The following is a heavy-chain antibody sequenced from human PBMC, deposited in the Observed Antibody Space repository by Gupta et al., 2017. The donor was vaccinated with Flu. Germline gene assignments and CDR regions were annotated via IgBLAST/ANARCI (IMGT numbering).Heavy chain of an antibody. D-gene: IGHD3-3*01. J-gene: IGHJ4*02. CDR2: INPSGGST. CDR3: ARDRNYDFWSGYFDY. Sequence: QAPGQGLEWMGIINPSGGSTSFAQKFQGRVTMTRDTSTDTVYMQLSSLRAEDTAVYYCARDRNYDFWSGYFDYWGQGTLVTVSS. V-gene: IGHV1-46*01.